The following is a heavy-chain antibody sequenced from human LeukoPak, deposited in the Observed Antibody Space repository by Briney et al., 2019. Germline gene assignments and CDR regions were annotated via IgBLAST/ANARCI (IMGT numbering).Heavy chain of an antibody. V-gene: IGHV1-69*06. D-gene: IGHD6-19*01. J-gene: IGHJ4*02. CDR3: ARHLWFEQWLDRVDY. CDR2: IIPIFGTA. Sequence: SVKVSCKASGGTFSSYVINWVRQAPGQGLEWMGGIIPIFGTANYAQKFQGRVTITADKSTSTAYMELSSLKASDTAMYYCARHLWFEQWLDRVDYWGQGTLVTVSS. CDR1: GGTFSSYV.